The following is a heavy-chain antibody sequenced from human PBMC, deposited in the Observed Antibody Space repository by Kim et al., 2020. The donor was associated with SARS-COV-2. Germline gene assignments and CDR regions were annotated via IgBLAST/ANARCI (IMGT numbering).Heavy chain of an antibody. J-gene: IGHJ5*02. Sequence: SETLSLTCTVSGVSISIYYWSWIRQSPGKGLEWIGYIYHTGTTKYNPSLRSRVTMSIDKSKNQFSLHLRSVTAADSAVYYCVRHRDILIERWFDPWGQGT. V-gene: IGHV4-59*08. CDR2: IYHTGTT. CDR3: VRHRDILIERWFDP. CDR1: GVSISIYY. D-gene: IGHD2-2*01.